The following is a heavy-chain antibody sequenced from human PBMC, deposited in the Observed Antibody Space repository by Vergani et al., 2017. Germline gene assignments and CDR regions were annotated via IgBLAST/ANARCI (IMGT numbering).Heavy chain of an antibody. V-gene: IGHV4-39*01. CDR3: ASLLPGPAY. J-gene: IGHJ4*02. CDR2: IYNGEST. CDR1: GGSISSSSLY. Sequence: QLQLQQSGPGLVKPSETLSLTCSVSGGSISSSSLYWGWIRQPPGKGLEWIGTIYNGESTYYNPSLRSRATISVDTSKNQFSLKLRSVTAADTSIYFCASLLPGPAYWGRGTLVTVSS. D-gene: IGHD2/OR15-2a*01.